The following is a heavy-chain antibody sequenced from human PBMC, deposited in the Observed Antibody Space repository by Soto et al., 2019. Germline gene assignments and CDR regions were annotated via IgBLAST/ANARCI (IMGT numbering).Heavy chain of an antibody. D-gene: IGHD3-10*01. CDR2: INPSGGST. J-gene: IGHJ6*02. Sequence: ASVKVSCKASGYTFTSYYMHWVRQAPGQGLEWMGIINPSGGSTSYAQKFQGRVTMTRDTSTSTVYMELSSLRSEDTAVYYCAGGYYYGPGSYASPRMDVWGRGTTVTVSS. CDR1: GYTFTSYY. CDR3: AGGYYYGPGSYASPRMDV. V-gene: IGHV1-46*01.